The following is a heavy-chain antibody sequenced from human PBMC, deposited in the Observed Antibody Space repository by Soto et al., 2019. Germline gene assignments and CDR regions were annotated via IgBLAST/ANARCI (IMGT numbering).Heavy chain of an antibody. Sequence: GASVKVSCKASGGTFSSYTISWVRQAPGQGLEWMGRIIPILGIANYAQKFQGRVTITADKSTSTAYMELSSLRSEDTAVYYCATSPLVTTDYFDYWGQGTLVTVSS. J-gene: IGHJ4*02. CDR2: IIPILGIA. D-gene: IGHD1-1*01. V-gene: IGHV1-69*02. CDR3: ATSPLVTTDYFDY. CDR1: GGTFSSYT.